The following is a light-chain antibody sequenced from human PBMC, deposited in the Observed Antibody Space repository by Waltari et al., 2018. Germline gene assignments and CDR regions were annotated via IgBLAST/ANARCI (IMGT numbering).Light chain of an antibody. CDR1: QSVSSTY. V-gene: IGKV3-20*01. CDR2: GAS. CDR3: QQFGSSPYT. Sequence: VVLTQSPGTLSLSLGERVTLSCRARQSVSSTYLAWYQQKLGQAPRLLIYGASRATGIPDRFSGSGSGTDFTLTISRLEPEDFAVYYCQQFGSSPYTFGQGTKLDI. J-gene: IGKJ2*01.